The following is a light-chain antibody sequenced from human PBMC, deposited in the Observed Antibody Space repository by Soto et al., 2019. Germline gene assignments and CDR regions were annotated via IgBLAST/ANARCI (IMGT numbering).Light chain of an antibody. CDR3: QQYGSSPAT. J-gene: IGKJ5*01. V-gene: IGKV3-20*01. CDR2: GAS. CDR1: QSVSSSD. Sequence: EIVLTQSPGTLSLSPGERATLSCRASQSVSSSDLAWFQQKPGQDPRLLIYGASSRATGIPDRFSGSGSGTDFTLTISRLEPEDFAVYYCQQYGSSPATFGQGTRLEIK.